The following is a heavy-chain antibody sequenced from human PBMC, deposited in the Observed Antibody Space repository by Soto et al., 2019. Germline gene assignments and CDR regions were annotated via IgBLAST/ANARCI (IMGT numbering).Heavy chain of an antibody. D-gene: IGHD1-7*01. V-gene: IGHV4-30-4*01. CDR1: GGSISSHY. J-gene: IGHJ4*02. Sequence: SETLSLTCTVSGGSISSHYWSWIRQPPGKGLEWIGYIFYIGNAYYNPSLQSRVTISVDTSRNQFSLRLTSVTAADTAVYYCVRKTGTTFLGSFFDHWGQGTLVTVSS. CDR3: VRKTGTTFLGSFFDH. CDR2: IFYIGNA.